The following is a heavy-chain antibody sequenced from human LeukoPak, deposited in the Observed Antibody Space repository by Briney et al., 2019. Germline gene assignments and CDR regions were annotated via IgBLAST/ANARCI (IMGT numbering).Heavy chain of an antibody. CDR1: GGSFSGYY. Sequence: SETLSLTWAVYGGSFSGYYWSWIRQPPGKRLEWIGEINHSGSTNYNPSPKSRVTISVDTSKNQFSLKLSSVTAADTAVYYCARGTLRLVRISSPGNLDYWGQGTLVTVSS. J-gene: IGHJ4*02. D-gene: IGHD6-19*01. CDR3: ARGTLRLVRISSPGNLDY. CDR2: INHSGST. V-gene: IGHV4-34*01.